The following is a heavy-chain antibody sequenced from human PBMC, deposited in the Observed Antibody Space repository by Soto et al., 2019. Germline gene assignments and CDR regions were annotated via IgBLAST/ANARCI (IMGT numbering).Heavy chain of an antibody. V-gene: IGHV4-59*01. Sequence: QVQLQESGPGLVKPSETLSLTCTVSGGSISSYYWSWIRQPPGKGLEWIGYIYYIVSTNYNPSLTNRVFIALETSKNEFSLTLSSVSAADTAVYSYARRYGSAFDTWGQGTMVTVSS. D-gene: IGHD1-20*01. CDR3: ARRYGSAFDT. J-gene: IGHJ3*02. CDR1: GGSISSYY. CDR2: IYYIVST.